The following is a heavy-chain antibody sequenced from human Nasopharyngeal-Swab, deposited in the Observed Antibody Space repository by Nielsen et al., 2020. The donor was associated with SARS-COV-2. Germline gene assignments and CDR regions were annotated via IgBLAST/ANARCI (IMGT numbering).Heavy chain of an antibody. CDR3: TIGIVVVTETDY. D-gene: IGHD2-21*02. V-gene: IGHV3-9*01. Sequence: SLKISCAASGFTFDDYAMHWVRQAPGKGLEWVSGISWNSGSIGYADSVKGRFTISRDNAKNSLYLQMNSLRAEDTALYYCTIGIVVVTETDYWGQGTLVTVSS. CDR2: ISWNSGSI. J-gene: IGHJ4*02. CDR1: GFTFDDYA.